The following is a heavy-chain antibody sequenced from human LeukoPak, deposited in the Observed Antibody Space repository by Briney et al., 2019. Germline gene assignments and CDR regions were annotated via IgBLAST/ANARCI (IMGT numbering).Heavy chain of an antibody. CDR1: GFSFTDFY. CDR2: IDDDGRSK. J-gene: IGHJ5*02. Sequence: GGSLRLSCAASGFSFTDFYIHWVRQAPGKGLVWVSRIDDDGRSKSHADFLKGRFAISRDNARKMVYLEMNSLRPEDTAVYYCARDGSGGLDPWGQGTLVTVSS. CDR3: ARDGSGGLDP. D-gene: IGHD2-15*01. V-gene: IGHV3-74*01.